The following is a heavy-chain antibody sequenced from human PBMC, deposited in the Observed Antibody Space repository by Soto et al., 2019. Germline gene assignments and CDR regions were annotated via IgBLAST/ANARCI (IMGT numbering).Heavy chain of an antibody. V-gene: IGHV4-59*01. Sequence: SETLSLTCSVSGASISSYYWSWIRQPPGKGLEWIGYFYYSGSTNYNPSLKSRVTISVDTSKNQFSLKLSSVTAADTAVYYCARSRGGYFDYWGQGTLVTVSS. CDR2: FYYSGST. D-gene: IGHD3-22*01. CDR1: GASISSYY. CDR3: ARSRGGYFDY. J-gene: IGHJ4*02.